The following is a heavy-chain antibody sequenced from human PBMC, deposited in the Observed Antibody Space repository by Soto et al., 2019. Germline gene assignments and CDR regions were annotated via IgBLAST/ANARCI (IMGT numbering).Heavy chain of an antibody. D-gene: IGHD2-8*01. CDR2: INHSGST. CDR1: GGSFSGYS. Sequence: PSETLSLTCAVYGGSFSGYSWSWIRQPPGKGLEWIGEINHSGSTNYNPSLKSRVTISVDTSKNQFSLKLSSVTAADTAVYYCARNLGDIVLMVYAPRWWFDPWGQGTLVTVSS. V-gene: IGHV4-34*01. J-gene: IGHJ5*02. CDR3: ARNLGDIVLMVYAPRWWFDP.